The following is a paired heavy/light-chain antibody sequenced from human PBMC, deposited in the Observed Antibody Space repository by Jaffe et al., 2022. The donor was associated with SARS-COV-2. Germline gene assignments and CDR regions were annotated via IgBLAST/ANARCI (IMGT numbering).Light chain of an antibody. CDR1: QSISTW. Sequence: DIQMTQSPSTLSASVGVRVTITCRASQSISTWLAWFQQKPGKAPKVLIYKASSLENGVPSRFSGSGSGTEFTLTISSLQPDDFATYYCQQYSTYPRTFGQGTKVEIK. J-gene: IGKJ1*01. CDR3: QQYSTYPRT. CDR2: KAS. V-gene: IGKV1-5*03.
Heavy chain of an antibody. V-gene: IGHV3-23*04. CDR2: ITGGVPNT. D-gene: IGHD6-19*01. CDR1: GFTFSDHV. J-gene: IGHJ4*02. Sequence: EVQLVESGGGLVQPGGSLRLSCAASGFTFSDHVMSWVRQAPGKGLEWISCITGGVPNTYYADSVKGRFTVSRDNSKNTLYLHMNSLRAEDTALYFCAKDIFYSVGWSQLPDSWGQGTLVTVSS. CDR3: AKDIFYSVGWSQLPDS.